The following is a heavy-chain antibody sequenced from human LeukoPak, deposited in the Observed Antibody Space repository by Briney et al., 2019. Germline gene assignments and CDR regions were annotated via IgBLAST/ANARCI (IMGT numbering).Heavy chain of an antibody. V-gene: IGHV4-4*02. CDR3: ARMAGSGSD. D-gene: IGHD3-10*01. CDR2: INHSGST. CDR1: GGSISSSNW. J-gene: IGHJ4*02. Sequence: SGTLSLTCAVSGGSISSSNWWSWIRQPPGKGLEWIGEINHSGSTKYNPSLKSRVTISLDTSKNLFSLKVTSVTAADTAVYYCARMAGSGSDWGQGTLVTVSS.